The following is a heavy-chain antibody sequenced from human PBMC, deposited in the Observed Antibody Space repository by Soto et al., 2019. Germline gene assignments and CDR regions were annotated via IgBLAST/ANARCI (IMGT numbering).Heavy chain of an antibody. V-gene: IGHV3-49*04. CDR1: GFTFGDYA. CDR2: IRSKAYGGTT. D-gene: IGHD3-9*01. Sequence: EVQLVESGGGLVQPGRSLRLSCTASGFTFGDYAMSWVRQAPGKGLEWVGFIRSKAYGGTTEYAASVKGRFTISRDDSKSIAYLQMNSLKTEDTAVYYCTREKYYDILTGYYPSLLFDPWGQGTLVTVSS. CDR3: TREKYYDILTGYYPSLLFDP. J-gene: IGHJ5*02.